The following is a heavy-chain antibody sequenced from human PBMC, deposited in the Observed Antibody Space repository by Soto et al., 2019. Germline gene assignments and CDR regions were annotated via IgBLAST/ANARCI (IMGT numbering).Heavy chain of an antibody. CDR3: ERGVYGSGNYYTGPSAFDI. V-gene: IGHV1-69*06. CDR2: TIPVVNTA. D-gene: IGHD3-10*01. Sequence: QVQLEQSGAEVKKPGSSVKVSCKASGGTLSDHGVAWLRQAPGQGLEWMGGTIPVVNTAKYAQKFQGRVTVTATKFTTIAYMELSSLRSEDTAFYFFERGVYGSGNYYTGPSAFDIWGKGTMVSVSS. CDR1: GGTLSDHG. J-gene: IGHJ3*02.